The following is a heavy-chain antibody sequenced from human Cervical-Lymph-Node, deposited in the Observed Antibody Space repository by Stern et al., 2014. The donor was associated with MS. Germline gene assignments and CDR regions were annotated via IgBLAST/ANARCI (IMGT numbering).Heavy chain of an antibody. D-gene: IGHD6-19*01. V-gene: IGHV1-2*04. Sequence: QVQVVQSGSEVKKPGASVEVSCKASGYTFIDHYIHWIRQAPGQGPEWMGRVNPNSGDTNYAQKVEGWVTMTTETSTTSALIEVSDLRYDDTAFYYCARGIHGTSTGWYYPSSDYFDYWGQGNLVTVSS. CDR3: ARGIHGTSTGWYYPSSDYFDY. CDR1: GYTFIDHY. J-gene: IGHJ4*02. CDR2: VNPNSGDT.